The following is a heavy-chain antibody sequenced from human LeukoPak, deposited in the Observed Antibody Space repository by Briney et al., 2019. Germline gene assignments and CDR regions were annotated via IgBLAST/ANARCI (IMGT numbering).Heavy chain of an antibody. CDR3: ASQTGTTRPLFVSFDP. CDR1: GFTFSSYA. CDR2: IGGSGGST. J-gene: IGHJ5*02. D-gene: IGHD1-7*01. V-gene: IGHV3-23*01. Sequence: PGGSLRLSCAASGFTFSSYAMSWVRQAPGKGLEWVSVIGGSGGSTYYADSVKGRFTISRDNSKNTLYLQMSSLRAEDTAVYYCASQTGTTRPLFVSFDPWGQGTLVTVSS.